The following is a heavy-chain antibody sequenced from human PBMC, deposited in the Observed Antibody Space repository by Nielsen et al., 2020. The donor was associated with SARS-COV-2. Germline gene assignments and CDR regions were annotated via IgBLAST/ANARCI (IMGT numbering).Heavy chain of an antibody. J-gene: IGHJ4*02. V-gene: IGHV3-30-3*01. CDR3: ARGYYYDSSGYYAGDY. Sequence: GGSLRLSCAASGFTFSSYAMHWVRQAPGKGLEWVAVISYDGSNKYYADSVKGRFTISRDNSKNTLYLQMNSLRAEDTAVYYCARGYYYDSSGYYAGDYWGQGTLVTVSS. D-gene: IGHD3-22*01. CDR1: GFTFSSYA. CDR2: ISYDGSNK.